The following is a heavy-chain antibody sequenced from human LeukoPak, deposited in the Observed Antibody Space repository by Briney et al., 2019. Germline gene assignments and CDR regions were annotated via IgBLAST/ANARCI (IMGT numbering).Heavy chain of an antibody. CDR1: GGSISSSSYY. Sequence: SETLSLTCTVSGGSISSSSYYWGWIRQPPGKGLEWIGSIYYSGSTYHNPSLKSRVTISVDTSKNQFSLKLSSVTAADTAVYYCARAGNTIFGVVISYFDYWGQGTLVTVSS. CDR2: IYYSGST. V-gene: IGHV4-39*01. D-gene: IGHD3-3*01. J-gene: IGHJ4*02. CDR3: ARAGNTIFGVVISYFDY.